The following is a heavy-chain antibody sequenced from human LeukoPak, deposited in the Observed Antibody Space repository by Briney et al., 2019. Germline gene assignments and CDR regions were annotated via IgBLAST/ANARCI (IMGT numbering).Heavy chain of an antibody. CDR1: GGTFRYYA. V-gene: IGHV1-69*05. Sequence: SVKVSCKTSGGTFRYYAIGWVRQAPGHGLEWMGGLIPMFGTTNYAQQFLGRVTITTDESTSTAYMELSSLRSEDTAVYFCARESEINTQGRRYFDYWGQGTLVTVSS. J-gene: IGHJ4*02. D-gene: IGHD5-24*01. CDR2: LIPMFGTT. CDR3: ARESEINTQGRRYFDY.